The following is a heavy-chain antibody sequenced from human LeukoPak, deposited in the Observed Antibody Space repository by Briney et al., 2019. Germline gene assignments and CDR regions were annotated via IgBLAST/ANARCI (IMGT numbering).Heavy chain of an antibody. CDR2: ISDDSSYI. D-gene: IGHD5-12*01. J-gene: IGHJ3*02. V-gene: IGHV3-21*01. CDR1: GFTFSTYG. Sequence: GGSLRLSCAASGFTFSTYGMHWVRQAPGKGLEWVSTISDDSSYIYYADSVKGRFTISRDNAKSSLFLQMNSLRAEDTAVYYCARVSPSDYDSMNDAFDIWGQGTMVTVSS. CDR3: ARVSPSDYDSMNDAFDI.